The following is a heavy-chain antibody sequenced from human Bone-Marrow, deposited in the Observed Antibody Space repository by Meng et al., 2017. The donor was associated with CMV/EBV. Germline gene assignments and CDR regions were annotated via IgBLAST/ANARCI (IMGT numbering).Heavy chain of an antibody. Sequence: FSRYSMNWVRQAPGKGLEWVSSISSSSSYIYYADSVKGRFTISRDNAKNSLYLQMNSLRAEDTAVYYCARSGDYCSSTSCFPGYFDYWGQGTLVTVSS. J-gene: IGHJ4*02. CDR1: FSRYS. V-gene: IGHV3-21*01. D-gene: IGHD2-2*01. CDR2: ISSSSSYI. CDR3: ARSGDYCSSTSCFPGYFDY.